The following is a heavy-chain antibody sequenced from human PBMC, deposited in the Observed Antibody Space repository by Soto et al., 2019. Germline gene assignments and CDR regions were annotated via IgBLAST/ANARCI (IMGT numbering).Heavy chain of an antibody. CDR3: ARGPRYCGGDCYLAY. D-gene: IGHD2-21*02. CDR2: ISYDGSNK. CDR1: GFTFSSYA. Sequence: QVQLVESGGGVVQPGRSLRLSCAASGFTFSSYAMHWVRQAPGKGLEWVAVISYDGSNKYYADSVKGRFTISRDNSKNTLYLQMNSRRAEDTAVYYCARGPRYCGGDCYLAYWGQGTLVTVSS. J-gene: IGHJ4*02. V-gene: IGHV3-30-3*01.